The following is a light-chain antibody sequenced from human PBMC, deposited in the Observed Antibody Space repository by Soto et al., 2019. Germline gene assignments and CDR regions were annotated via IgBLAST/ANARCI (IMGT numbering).Light chain of an antibody. CDR3: QQRSNWPLT. V-gene: IGKV3-11*01. CDR2: DAS. J-gene: IGKJ4*01. CDR1: QSVNNY. Sequence: EIVLTQSPATLSLSPGERATISCRASQSVNNYLAWYQQKPGQAPRLLLYDASNWATGIPARFSGSGSGTDFTLTISSLEPEDVAVYYCQQRSNWPLTFGGGTKVEIK.